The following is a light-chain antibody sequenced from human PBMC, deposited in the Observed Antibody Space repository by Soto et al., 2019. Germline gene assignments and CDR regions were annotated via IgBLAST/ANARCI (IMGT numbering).Light chain of an antibody. J-gene: IGKJ4*01. CDR2: AAS. Sequence: DIQMTQSPSSLSASVGDRVTITCRASQSISSYLNWYQQKPGKAPKLLIYAASSLQSGVPSRFSGSGSGTDFNLTISSLQPEDFATYYCQQSYSTSFGGGTKVEIK. CDR3: QQSYSTS. CDR1: QSISSY. V-gene: IGKV1-39*01.